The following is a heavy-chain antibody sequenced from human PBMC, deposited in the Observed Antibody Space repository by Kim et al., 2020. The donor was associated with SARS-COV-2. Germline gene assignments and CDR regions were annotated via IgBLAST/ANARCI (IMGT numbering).Heavy chain of an antibody. CDR3: AKDLRGEQWLEYYYYGMDV. J-gene: IGHJ6*02. D-gene: IGHD6-19*01. V-gene: IGHV3-30*18. Sequence: GGSLRLSCAASGFTFSSYGMHWVRQAPGKGLEWVAVISYDGSNKYYADSVKGRFTISRDNSKNTLYLQMNSLRAEDTAVYYCAKDLRGEQWLEYYYYGMDVWGQGTTVTVSS. CDR1: GFTFSSYG. CDR2: ISYDGSNK.